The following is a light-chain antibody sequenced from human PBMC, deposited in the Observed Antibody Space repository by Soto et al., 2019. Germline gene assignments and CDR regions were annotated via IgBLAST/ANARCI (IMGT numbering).Light chain of an antibody. V-gene: IGKV3-20*01. J-gene: IGKJ1*01. CDR2: GAS. CDR1: QSIRDN. Sequence: ETVMTQSAATLSGSTGDRATLSCRASQSIRDNVAWYQQKPGQSPRLLIYGASNRATGIPDRFSGSGSGTDFTLTISRLEPEDFAVYYCQQYGSSGTFGQGTKVDIK. CDR3: QQYGSSGT.